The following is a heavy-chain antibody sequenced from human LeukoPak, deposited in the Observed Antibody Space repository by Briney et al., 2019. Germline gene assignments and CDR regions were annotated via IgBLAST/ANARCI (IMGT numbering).Heavy chain of an antibody. CDR3: ARDVYSSGWYYFDY. Sequence: GGSLRLSCAASGFTFSSYAMHWVRQAPGKGLEWVAVLSYDGSNKYYADSVKGRFTISRDNSKNTLYLQMNSLRAEDTAVYYCARDVYSSGWYYFDYWGQGTLVTVSS. J-gene: IGHJ4*02. CDR1: GFTFSSYA. D-gene: IGHD6-19*01. V-gene: IGHV3-30*01. CDR2: LSYDGSNK.